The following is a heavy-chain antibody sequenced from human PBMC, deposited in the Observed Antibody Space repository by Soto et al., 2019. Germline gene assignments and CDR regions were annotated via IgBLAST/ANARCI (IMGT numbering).Heavy chain of an antibody. D-gene: IGHD6-19*01. J-gene: IGHJ4*02. CDR3: AKEAAGGWHLFDN. Sequence: PGGSLRLSCAASGFTFRTDGMHWFRQAPGEGREWGADISSDATQTQYADSVKSRFTVSIHNSKNTLYLQMISLRTEDTAIYYCAKEAAGGWHLFDNWGQGTLVTVSS. V-gene: IGHV3-30*18. CDR1: GFTFRTDG. CDR2: ISSDATQT.